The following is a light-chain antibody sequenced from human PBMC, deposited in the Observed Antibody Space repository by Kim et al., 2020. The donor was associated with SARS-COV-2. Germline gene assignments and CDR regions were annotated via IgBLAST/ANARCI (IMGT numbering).Light chain of an antibody. V-gene: IGLV3-19*01. J-gene: IGLJ2*01. CDR2: GKN. CDR3: NSRDSSGNL. CDR1: GLRSNY. Sequence: SAALGQTFRLTGQGDGLRSNYASWYQQRPGQAPVVVIYGKNNRPSGIPDRFSASSSGNTSSLTITGAQAEDEADYYCNSRDSSGNLFGGGTQLTVL.